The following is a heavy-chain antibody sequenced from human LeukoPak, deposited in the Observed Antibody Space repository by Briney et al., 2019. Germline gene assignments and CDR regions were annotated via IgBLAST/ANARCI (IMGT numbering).Heavy chain of an antibody. CDR2: IKEDENAK. CDR1: GFTYNTPW. D-gene: IGHD3-10*01. CDR3: TRAGPYGSGSRDY. V-gene: IGHV3-7*01. Sequence: PGRSLRLSCVASGFTYNTPWMRSVRHAPGKGRECVANIKEDENAKHNGGTVKGPFIISRDNAQYSMYLQMNNLRAEETALYYCTRAGPYGSGSRDYWGRGTLVTVSS. J-gene: IGHJ4*02.